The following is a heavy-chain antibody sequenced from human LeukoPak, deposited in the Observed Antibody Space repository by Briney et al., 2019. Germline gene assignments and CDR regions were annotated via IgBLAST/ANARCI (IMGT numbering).Heavy chain of an antibody. V-gene: IGHV1-8*01. D-gene: IGHD4-23*01. CDR3: ARGPNKSDGGNSGSAWFDP. Sequence: ASVKVSCKASGYTLTTYDINWVRQPTGQGLEWMGWMNPNSGNTGYAQKFQGRVTMTRNTSISTAYMELSSLRSEDTAVYYCARGPNKSDGGNSGSAWFDPWGQGTLVTVSS. J-gene: IGHJ5*02. CDR1: GYTLTTYD. CDR2: MNPNSGNT.